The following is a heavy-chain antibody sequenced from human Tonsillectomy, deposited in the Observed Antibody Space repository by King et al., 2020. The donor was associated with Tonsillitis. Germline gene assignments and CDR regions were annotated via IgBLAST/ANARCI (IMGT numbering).Heavy chain of an antibody. CDR2: INPNSGGT. D-gene: IGHD6-13*01. J-gene: IGHJ3*02. Sequence: VQLVQSGAEVKKPGASVKVSCKASGYTFTGYYMHWVRQAPGQGLEGVGWINPNSGGTNYAQKFQGRGTITRDTSIRPAYMELGRLRSDDTSVYYCAREPYSSSWDDAFDIWGQGTMVTVSS. CDR3: AREPYSSSWDDAFDI. CDR1: GYTFTGYY. V-gene: IGHV1-2*02.